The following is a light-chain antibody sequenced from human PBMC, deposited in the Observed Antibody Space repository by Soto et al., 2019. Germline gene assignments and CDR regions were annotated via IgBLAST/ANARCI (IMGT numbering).Light chain of an antibody. V-gene: IGKV3D-15*01. CDR3: QQYNDWPLT. J-gene: IGKJ4*01. CDR1: QSVSSN. CDR2: CAS. Sequence: IVMTQSPATLSVSAGERATLYCMASQSVSSNLAWYQQKPGQAPRLLIFCASTGATGIPARFSGSGSGTEFSLTISSLQSEDFAVYYCQQYNDWPLTFGGGTKVDI.